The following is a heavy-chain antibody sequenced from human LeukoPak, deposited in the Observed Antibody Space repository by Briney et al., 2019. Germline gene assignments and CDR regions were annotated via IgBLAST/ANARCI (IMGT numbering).Heavy chain of an antibody. J-gene: IGHJ4*02. V-gene: IGHV3-53*01. CDR3: ARDKGPYYYGSGSYYNPIY. D-gene: IGHD3-10*01. CDR2: IYSGGST. Sequence: PGGSLRLSCAASGFTVSSNYMSWVRQAPGKGLEWVSVIYSGGSTYYADSVQGRFTISRDNSKNTLYLQMNSLRAEDTAVYYCARDKGPYYYGSGSYYNPIYWGQGTLVTVSS. CDR1: GFTVSSNY.